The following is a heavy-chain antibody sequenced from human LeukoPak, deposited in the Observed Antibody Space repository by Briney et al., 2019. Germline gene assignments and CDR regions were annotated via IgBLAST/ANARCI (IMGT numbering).Heavy chain of an antibody. Sequence: GGSLRLSCAASGFTFSSYGMSWVRHAPGKGLVWVSRINSDGSSTSYADSVKGRFTISRDNAKNTLYLQMNSLRAEDTAVYYCARVIGYDSSGYYFSAFDIWGQGTMVTVSS. CDR3: ARVIGYDSSGYYFSAFDI. J-gene: IGHJ3*02. D-gene: IGHD3-22*01. V-gene: IGHV3-74*01. CDR1: GFTFSSYG. CDR2: INSDGSST.